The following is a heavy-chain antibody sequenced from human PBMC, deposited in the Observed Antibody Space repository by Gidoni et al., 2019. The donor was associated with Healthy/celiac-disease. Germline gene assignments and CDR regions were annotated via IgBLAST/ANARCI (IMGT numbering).Heavy chain of an antibody. D-gene: IGHD6-19*01. CDR2: IWYDGSNK. Sequence: QVQLVDSGGGVVQPGRSLRLSCAASGFPFSSYVMHWVRQAPGKGLEGVAVIWYDGSNKYYADSVKGRFTISRDNSKNTLYLQMNSLRAEDTAVYYCARDPSSGWYGPFDYWGQGTLVTVSS. J-gene: IGHJ4*02. CDR1: GFPFSSYV. V-gene: IGHV3-33*01. CDR3: ARDPSSGWYGPFDY.